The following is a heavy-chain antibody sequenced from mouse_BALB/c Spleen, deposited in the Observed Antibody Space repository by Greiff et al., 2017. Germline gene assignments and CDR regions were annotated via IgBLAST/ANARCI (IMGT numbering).Heavy chain of an antibody. CDR3: ARSMISFYWYFDV. CDR2: ILPGSGST. CDR1: GYTFSSYW. Sequence: QVQLKQSGAELMKPGASVKISCKATGYTFSSYWIEWVKQRPGHGLEWIGEILPGSGSTNYNEKFKGKATFTADTSSNTAYMQLSSLTSEDSAVYYCARSMISFYWYFDVWGAGTTVTVSS. D-gene: IGHD2-4*01. V-gene: IGHV1-9*01. J-gene: IGHJ1*01.